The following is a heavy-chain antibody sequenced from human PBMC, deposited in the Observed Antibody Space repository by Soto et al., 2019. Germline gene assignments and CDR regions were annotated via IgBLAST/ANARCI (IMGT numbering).Heavy chain of an antibody. CDR1: GYTFTSYG. V-gene: IGHV1-18*01. CDR2: ISAYNGNT. Sequence: QVQLVQSGAEVKKPGASVKVSCKASGYTFTSYGISWVRQAPGQGLEWMGWISAYNGNTNYAQKLQGRVTMTTDTSTSTADMELRSLRSDDTAVYYCARELGPRGYSYGHAGYWGQGSLVTVSS. CDR3: ARELGPRGYSYGHAGY. D-gene: IGHD5-18*01. J-gene: IGHJ4*02.